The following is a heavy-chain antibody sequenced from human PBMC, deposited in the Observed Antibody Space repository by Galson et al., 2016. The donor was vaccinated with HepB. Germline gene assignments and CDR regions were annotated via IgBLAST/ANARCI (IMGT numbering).Heavy chain of an antibody. CDR3: AKGKGGSGYSGGDY. J-gene: IGHJ4*02. Sequence: SLRLSCAASGFTFSSYAMNWVRQAPGKGPEWVSGISGSGGSTHYADSVKGRFTISRDNSKNTLYLQMNGLRAEDTAVYFCAKGKGGSGYSGGDYWGQGTLVTVSS. D-gene: IGHD3-22*01. CDR1: GFTFSSYA. CDR2: ISGSGGST. V-gene: IGHV3-23*01.